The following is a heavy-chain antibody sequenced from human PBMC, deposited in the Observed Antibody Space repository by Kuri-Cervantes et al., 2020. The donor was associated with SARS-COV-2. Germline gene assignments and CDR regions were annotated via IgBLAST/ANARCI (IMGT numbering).Heavy chain of an antibody. J-gene: IGHJ6*03. Sequence: SETLSLTCTVSGGSISSSSYYWGWIRQPPGKGLEWIGSIYYSGSTYYNPSLKSRVTISVDTSKNQFSLKLSSVTAADTAVYYCANNWLFPGDYYYYMDVWGKGTTVTVSS. CDR2: IYYSGST. D-gene: IGHD3-9*01. CDR3: ANNWLFPGDYYYYMDV. V-gene: IGHV4-39*01. CDR1: GGSISSSSYY.